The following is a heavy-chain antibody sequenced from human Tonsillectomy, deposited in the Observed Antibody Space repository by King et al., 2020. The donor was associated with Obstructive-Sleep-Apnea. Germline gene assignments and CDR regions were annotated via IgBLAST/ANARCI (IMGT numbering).Heavy chain of an antibody. CDR3: GRDLYSSCLDY. D-gene: IGHD2-15*01. CDR2: IWYDGRSK. J-gene: IGHJ4*02. Sequence: QLVQSGGGVVQPGRSLRLSCAASGFTFISYGIHWVRQAPGKGLEWVAVIWYDGRSKYYADSVKDRFTISRDNSKNTVYLQMDSLRAEDTAVYYCGRDLYSSCLDYWGQGTLVTVSS. V-gene: IGHV3-33*01. CDR1: GFTFISYG.